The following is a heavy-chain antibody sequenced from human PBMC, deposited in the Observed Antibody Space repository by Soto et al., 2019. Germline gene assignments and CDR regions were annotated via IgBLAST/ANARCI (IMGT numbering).Heavy chain of an antibody. CDR3: ARDFWDSYYYYSSGYYLALREPVI. V-gene: IGHV1-18*01. CDR2: ISAYNGNT. D-gene: IGHD3-22*01. J-gene: IGHJ3*02. CDR1: GYTFTSYG. Sequence: ASVKVSCKASGYTFTSYGISWVRQAPGQGLEWMGWISAYNGNTNYAQKLQGRVTMTTDTSTSTAYMELRSLRSDDTAVYYCARDFWDSYYYYSSGYYLALREPVIWGQGTMVTVS.